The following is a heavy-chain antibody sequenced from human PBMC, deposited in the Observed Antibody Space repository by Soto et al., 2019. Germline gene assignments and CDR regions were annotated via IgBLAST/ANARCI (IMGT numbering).Heavy chain of an antibody. V-gene: IGHV1-3*01. CDR3: ARSSFTAVDY. J-gene: IGHJ4*02. CDR1: GYTFTSHT. CDR2: INVNNDNT. Sequence: QVQLVQSGTEVKKPGASVKISCKASGYTFTSHTIHWLRQAPGQRLEWMAWINVNNDNTKYSHKFQGRVTLTIDTSASTVYMNLSSLRSEDTAVYYCARSSFTAVDYWGQGTLVSVSS. D-gene: IGHD5-18*01.